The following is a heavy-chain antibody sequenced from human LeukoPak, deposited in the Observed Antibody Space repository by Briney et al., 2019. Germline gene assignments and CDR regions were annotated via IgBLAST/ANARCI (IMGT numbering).Heavy chain of an antibody. D-gene: IGHD3-16*01. CDR3: AKWPEGAMDYFDY. Sequence: GALRLSCAASGFSFISYAMTWARQAPVKGLEWVSAISGDGTRTYYADSVKGRFTISRDNSKNTLYLEMSSLRVEDTAIYYCAKWPEGAMDYFDYWGQGTLVTVSS. V-gene: IGHV3-23*01. CDR1: GFSFISYA. J-gene: IGHJ4*02. CDR2: ISGDGTRT.